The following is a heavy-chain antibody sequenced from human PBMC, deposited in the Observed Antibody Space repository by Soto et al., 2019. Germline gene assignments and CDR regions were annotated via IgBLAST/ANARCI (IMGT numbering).Heavy chain of an antibody. CDR1: GYTFTSYS. CDR3: ARDHNFGFILYAMDV. CDR2: IDPSSGRT. J-gene: IGHJ6*02. D-gene: IGHD2-15*01. Sequence: ASVKVSCKASGYTFTSYSMHWVRQAPGQGLEWMGIIDPSSGRTSYAQNFQGRVTMTSDTSTSIVYMEMSSLKSEDTAVYYCARDHNFGFILYAMDVWGQGTTVTVSS. V-gene: IGHV1-46*01.